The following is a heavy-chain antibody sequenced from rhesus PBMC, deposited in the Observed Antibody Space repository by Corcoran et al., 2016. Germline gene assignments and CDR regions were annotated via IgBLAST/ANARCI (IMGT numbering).Heavy chain of an antibody. J-gene: IGHJ4*01. D-gene: IGHD5-24*01. Sequence: QVPLKESGPALVNPTQTLTLTCTFSGFSLTPSGMGVGWIRHPPGKALEGLALIYWDDDKRYSTSLKSRLTISKDTSKNQVVLTMTNRDPVDTATYYCARAKSGYSYLDYWGQGVLVTVSS. V-gene: IGHV2-174*01. CDR3: ARAKSGYSYLDY. CDR1: GFSLTPSGMG. CDR2: IYWDDDK.